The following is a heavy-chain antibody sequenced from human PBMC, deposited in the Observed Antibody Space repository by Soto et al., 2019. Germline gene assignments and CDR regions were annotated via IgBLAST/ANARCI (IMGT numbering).Heavy chain of an antibody. V-gene: IGHV3-23*01. CDR1: GFTFSSYA. J-gene: IGHJ4*02. D-gene: IGHD6-19*01. Sequence: GESLKISCASSGFTFSSYAMSWVRQAPGKGLEWVSAISGSGGSTYYADSVKGRFTISRDNSKNTLYLQMNSLRAEDTAVYYCAKGRRAVAGETQYYFDYRRQGTRVSVYS. CDR2: ISGSGGST. CDR3: AKGRRAVAGETQYYFDY.